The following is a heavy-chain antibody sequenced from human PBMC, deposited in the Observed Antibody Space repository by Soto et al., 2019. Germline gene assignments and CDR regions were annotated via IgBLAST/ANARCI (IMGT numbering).Heavy chain of an antibody. CDR2: IVQMYGIA. D-gene: IGHD4-17*01. CDR1: GDTFSRSS. CDR3: AGALHDFGDDIGDWFNP. V-gene: IGHV1-69*02. J-gene: IGHJ5*02. Sequence: QVQLVQSGAEVEKPGSSVKVSCKASGDTFSRSSIHWVRQAPGQGLEWMGRIVQMYGIADYAQKFQGRLTITANKSTTTAYMDLSSLGSEDTAVYYGAGALHDFGDDIGDWFNPWGQGTRVTVSS.